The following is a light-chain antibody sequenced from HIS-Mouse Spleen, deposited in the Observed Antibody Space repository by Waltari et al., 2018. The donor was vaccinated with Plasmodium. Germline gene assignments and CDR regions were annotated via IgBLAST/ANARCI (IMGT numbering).Light chain of an antibody. CDR3: AAWDDSLNGWV. J-gene: IGLJ3*02. CDR2: SNN. CDR1: CPNLGSNP. V-gene: IGLV1-44*01. Sequence: QSVLTQPPSASGTPGPRATISCSGRCPNLGSNPVTWYQHLPGPAPKLLIHSNNQRPSGVPDRFSGSKSGTSASLAISGLQSEDEADYYCAAWDDSLNGWVFGGGTKLTVL.